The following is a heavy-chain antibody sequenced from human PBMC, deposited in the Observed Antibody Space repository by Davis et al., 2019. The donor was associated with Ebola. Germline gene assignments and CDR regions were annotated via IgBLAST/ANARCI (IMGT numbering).Heavy chain of an antibody. Sequence: MPGGSLRLSCTVSAVSISSGSYYWGWIRQAPGKGLEWIGEINHSGSTNYNPSLKSRVTISVDTSKNQFSLKLSSVTAADTAVYYCARDGITIFGAPYGKDVWGQGTTVTVS. D-gene: IGHD3-3*01. CDR1: AVSISSGSYY. CDR2: INHSGST. V-gene: IGHV4-39*07. J-gene: IGHJ6*02. CDR3: ARDGITIFGAPYGKDV.